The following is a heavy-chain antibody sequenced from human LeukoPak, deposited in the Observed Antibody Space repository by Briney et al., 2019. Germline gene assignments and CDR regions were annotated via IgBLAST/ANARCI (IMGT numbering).Heavy chain of an antibody. Sequence: SGISGSGGSIRYADSVKGRFIISRDNSKNTLYLQMNSLRAEDTAVYYCAKGGDGYNYYFDYWGQETLVTVSS. D-gene: IGHD5-24*01. V-gene: IGHV3-23*01. CDR3: AKGGDGYNYYFDY. J-gene: IGHJ4*02. CDR2: ISGSGGSI.